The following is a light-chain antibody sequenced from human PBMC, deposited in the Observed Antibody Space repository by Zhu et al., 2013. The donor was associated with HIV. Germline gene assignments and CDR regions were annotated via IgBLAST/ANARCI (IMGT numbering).Light chain of an antibody. V-gene: IGKV1-5*03. J-gene: IGKJ2*02. Sequence: DIQMTQSPSTLSASIGDRVTITCRASQSISSWLAWYQQKPGKAPKLLIYKASSLESEVPSRFSGSGSGTEFTLTISSLQPDDFATYYCHQYHSHSPRCNFGQGTKLEI. CDR2: KAS. CDR3: HQYHSHSPRCN. CDR1: QSISSW.